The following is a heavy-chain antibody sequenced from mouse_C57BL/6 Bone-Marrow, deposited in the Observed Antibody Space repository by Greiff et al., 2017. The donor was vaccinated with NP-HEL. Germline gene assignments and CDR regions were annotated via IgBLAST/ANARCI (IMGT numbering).Heavy chain of an antibody. CDR1: GYTFTSYW. V-gene: IGHV1-69*01. D-gene: IGHD2-3*01. CDR3: AREDDGYPGFAY. CDR2: IDPSDSYT. Sequence: QVQLQQPGAELVMPGASVKLSCKASGYTFTSYWMHWVKQRPGQGLEWIGEIDPSDSYTNYNQKFKGQSTLTVDESSSTAYMQLSSLTSEDSAVYYCAREDDGYPGFAYWGQGTLVTVSA. J-gene: IGHJ3*01.